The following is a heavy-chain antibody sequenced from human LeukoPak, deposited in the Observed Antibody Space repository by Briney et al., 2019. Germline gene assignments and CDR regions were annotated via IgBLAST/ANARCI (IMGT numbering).Heavy chain of an antibody. CDR1: GFSFSRDW. CDR3: VREFETKTLTTLLFGFDP. CDR2: INSDGSST. Sequence: GGSLRLSCAASGFSFSRDWMHWVRQVPGKGLVWVSRINSDGSSTKYADSVQGRLTISRDNAKNTLYLQMNSLRAEDTAVYYCVREFETKTLTTLLFGFDPWGQGTLVTVSS. J-gene: IGHJ5*02. D-gene: IGHD4-11*01. V-gene: IGHV3-74*03.